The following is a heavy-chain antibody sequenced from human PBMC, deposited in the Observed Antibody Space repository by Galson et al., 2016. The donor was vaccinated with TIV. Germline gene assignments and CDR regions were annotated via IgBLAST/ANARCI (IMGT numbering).Heavy chain of an antibody. J-gene: IGHJ4*02. D-gene: IGHD4-17*01. CDR1: GFTFSSYE. V-gene: IGHV3-30*03. CDR3: ARGDFGDYRDFFHY. Sequence: SLRLSCAASGFTFSSYEMNWVRQAPGKGLEWVALICYDGGNKYYVDSVKGRFTISRDNSKNILYLQMNSLRPEDTAVYYCARGDFGDYRDFFHYWGQGTLVTVSS. CDR2: ICYDGGNK.